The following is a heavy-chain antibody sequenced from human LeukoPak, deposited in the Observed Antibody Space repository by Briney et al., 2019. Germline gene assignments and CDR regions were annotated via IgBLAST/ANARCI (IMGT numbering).Heavy chain of an antibody. Sequence: GGSLRLSCAASGFTFSNRYMGWVRQAPGKGLAWVSYISSSSHYTNYEASVRGRSIISRDNARDSVYLQMNSLRVEDTAIYYCVTETTEGAKDYWGQGTLVTVSS. D-gene: IGHD1-14*01. J-gene: IGHJ4*02. V-gene: IGHV3-11*05. CDR1: GFTFSNRY. CDR3: VTETTEGAKDY. CDR2: ISSSSHYT.